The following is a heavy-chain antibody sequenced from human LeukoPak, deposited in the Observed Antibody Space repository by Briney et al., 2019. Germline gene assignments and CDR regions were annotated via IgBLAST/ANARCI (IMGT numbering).Heavy chain of an antibody. CDR2: IKHNSGGT. CDR3: ARVMEYQLLIPYY. J-gene: IGHJ4*02. Sequence: ASVKVSCKASGYTFTGYYMHWVRQAPGQGLEWVGWIKHNSGGTNYAQTFQGRVTMTRDTSISTAYMELSRLRADDTAVYYCARVMEYQLLIPYYWGQGTLVTVSS. D-gene: IGHD2-2*01. V-gene: IGHV1-2*02. CDR1: GYTFTGYY.